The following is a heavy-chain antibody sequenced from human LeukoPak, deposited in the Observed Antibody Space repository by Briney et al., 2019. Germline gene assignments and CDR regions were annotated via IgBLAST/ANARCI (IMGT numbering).Heavy chain of an antibody. CDR1: VGSTSEYY. V-gene: IGHV4-34*01. CDR3: ALSYLDSSGSLFDF. Sequence: PSETLSPSSAVSVGSTSEYYCNRGRQPPGKGLEWIGEVNHSGSTNYNPSLESRVTMSVDTSNKQRPLKLSSVTAAATAEYYSALSYLDSSGSLFDFWGQGTLVTVSS. CDR2: VNHSGST. D-gene: IGHD3-22*01. J-gene: IGHJ4*02.